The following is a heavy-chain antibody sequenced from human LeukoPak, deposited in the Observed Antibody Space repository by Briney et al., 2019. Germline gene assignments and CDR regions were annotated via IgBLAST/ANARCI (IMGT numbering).Heavy chain of an antibody. J-gene: IGHJ4*02. CDR1: GFTFSIYW. Sequence: GGSLRLSCAASGFTFSIYWMICLRQAPGKGLEWVANIKQDGSEKDYVDSVKGRFNISRDNAKNSLYLQMISLRAEDTAVYYCARVGGRYSPLGYWGQGTLVTVSS. CDR3: ARVGGRYSPLGY. D-gene: IGHD3-16*02. V-gene: IGHV3-7*01. CDR2: IKQDGSEK.